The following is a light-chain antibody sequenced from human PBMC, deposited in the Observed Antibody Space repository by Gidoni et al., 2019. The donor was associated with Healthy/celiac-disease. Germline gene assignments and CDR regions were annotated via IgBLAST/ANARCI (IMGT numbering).Light chain of an antibody. CDR3: QQFNRYPLT. V-gene: IGKV1-13*02. J-gene: IGKJ4*01. CDR2: DAS. Sequence: AIQLTHSPSSLSASVGDRVTITCRASQGISSALARYQQKPGKAPKLLIYDASSLESGVPSRFSGSGAGTDFTLTISSLQPEDFATDYCQQFNRYPLTFGGGTKVEIK. CDR1: QGISSA.